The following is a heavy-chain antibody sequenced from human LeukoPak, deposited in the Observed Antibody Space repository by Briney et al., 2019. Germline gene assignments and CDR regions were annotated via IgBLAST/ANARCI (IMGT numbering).Heavy chain of an antibody. J-gene: IGHJ6*02. Sequence: GGSLRPPCAASGFTFDHYAMHWVRQAPGKGLEWVSGFSWKSGSIVYADSVKGRFTISRDNAKNSLYLQMNSLRAEDTALYYCAKDMGVGGILTGLGMDVWGQGTTVTVSS. V-gene: IGHV3-9*01. CDR1: GFTFDHYA. D-gene: IGHD3-9*01. CDR3: AKDMGVGGILTGLGMDV. CDR2: FSWKSGSI.